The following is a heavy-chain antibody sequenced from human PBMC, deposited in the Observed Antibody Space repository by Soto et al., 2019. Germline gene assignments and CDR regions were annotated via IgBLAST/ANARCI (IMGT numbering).Heavy chain of an antibody. CDR2: INHSGST. D-gene: IGHD5-18*01. Sequence: SETLSLTCAVYGGSFSGYYWSWIRQPPGKGLEWIGEINHSGSTNYNPSLKSRVTISVDTSKNQFSLNLNSLTAADTAIYYCARADTAMDPHGSWGQGILVTVSS. CDR3: ARADTAMDPHGS. V-gene: IGHV4-34*01. CDR1: GGSFSGYY. J-gene: IGHJ5*02.